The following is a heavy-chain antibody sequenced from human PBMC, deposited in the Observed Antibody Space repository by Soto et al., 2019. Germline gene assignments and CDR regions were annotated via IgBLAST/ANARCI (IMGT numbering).Heavy chain of an antibody. CDR2: IYNGNT. CDR1: GGSIRGYY. J-gene: IGHJ4*02. Sequence: QVQLQQSGPGVVKPSETLSLTCTISGGSIRGYYWTWIRLSPGKGLEYIGYIYNGNTNYNPPLNSRVTISVDTSKNQFSLKLSSVTAADTAVYYCGRMCSHGDYAYWDQGTLVTVAS. V-gene: IGHV4-59*08. CDR3: GRMCSHGDYAY. D-gene: IGHD4-17*01.